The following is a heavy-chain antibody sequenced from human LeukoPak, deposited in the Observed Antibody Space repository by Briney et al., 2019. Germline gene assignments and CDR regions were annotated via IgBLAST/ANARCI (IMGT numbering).Heavy chain of an antibody. Sequence: SETLSLTCTVLGGSISSYYWSWIRQPPGKGLECIGYIYYSGSTNYNPSLKSRVNISIDTSRTQFSLKLSSVTAADTAMYYCARRGGGHAFDIWGQGTMVTVSS. CDR3: ARRGGGHAFDI. CDR2: IYYSGST. CDR1: GGSISSYY. V-gene: IGHV4-59*08. J-gene: IGHJ3*02. D-gene: IGHD3-16*01.